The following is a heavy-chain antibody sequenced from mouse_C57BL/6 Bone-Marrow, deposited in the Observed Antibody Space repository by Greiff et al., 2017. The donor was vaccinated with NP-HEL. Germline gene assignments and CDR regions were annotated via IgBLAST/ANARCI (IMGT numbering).Heavy chain of an antibody. D-gene: IGHD2-12*01. CDR3: ARHGFYYTYYYAMDY. CDR1: GFTFSSYG. J-gene: IGHJ4*01. CDR2: ISSGGSYT. V-gene: IGHV5-6*01. Sequence: EVQVVESGGDLVKPGGSLKLSCAASGFTFSSYGMSWVRQTPDKRLEWVATISSGGSYTYYLDSVKGRFTISRDNAKNTLYLQMSSLKSEDTAMYYCARHGFYYTYYYAMDYWGQGTSVTVSS.